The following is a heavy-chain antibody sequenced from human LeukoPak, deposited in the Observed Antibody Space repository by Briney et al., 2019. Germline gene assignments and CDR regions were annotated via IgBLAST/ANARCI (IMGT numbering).Heavy chain of an antibody. CDR3: AKGKDSVAGATNDY. Sequence: GGSLRLSCAVSGFTFSSYSMSWVRQAPGKGLEWVSSISSSGTYKYYADSVKGRFSISRDNAKNSLYLQMNSLRAEDTAVYYCAKGKDSVAGATNDYWGQGTLVTVSS. CDR2: ISSSGTYK. CDR1: GFTFSSYS. D-gene: IGHD6-19*01. J-gene: IGHJ4*02. V-gene: IGHV3-21*01.